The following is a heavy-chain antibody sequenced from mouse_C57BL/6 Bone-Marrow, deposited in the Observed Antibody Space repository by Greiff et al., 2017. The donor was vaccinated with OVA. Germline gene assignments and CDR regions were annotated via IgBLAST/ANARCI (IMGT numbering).Heavy chain of an antibody. CDR3: ARSYDGYSWFAY. CDR1: GYTFTSYW. D-gene: IGHD2-3*01. CDR2: IDPSDSYT. Sequence: QVQLQQPGAELVKPGASVKLSCKASGYTFTSYWMQWVKQRPGQGLEWIGEIDPSDSYTNYNQKFKGKATLTVDTSSSTADMQLSSLTSEDSAVYYCARSYDGYSWFAYWGQGTLVTVSA. V-gene: IGHV1-50*01. J-gene: IGHJ3*01.